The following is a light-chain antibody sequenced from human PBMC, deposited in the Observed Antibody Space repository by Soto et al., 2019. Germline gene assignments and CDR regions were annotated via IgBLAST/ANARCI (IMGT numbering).Light chain of an antibody. Sequence: DIQITQSPSSLSASVGDRVTITCRASHVIDNYLAWYQQKPGRVPKLLIYAAINLQSGVPSRFSGSQSGTGFTLTISSLQPEDVATYYCQKYNSVPPTFGQGTKVDIK. CDR2: AAI. V-gene: IGKV1-27*01. J-gene: IGKJ1*01. CDR3: QKYNSVPPT. CDR1: HVIDNY.